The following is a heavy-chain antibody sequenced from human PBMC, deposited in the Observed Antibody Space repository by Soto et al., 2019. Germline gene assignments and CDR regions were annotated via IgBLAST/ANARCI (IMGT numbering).Heavy chain of an antibody. CDR2: ISGGGDST. D-gene: IGHD3-22*01. CDR3: AKMIVAHPQNWFDP. Sequence: RGTPRLSCAASGFTLSRYGMSWARQAPGKGLEWVSAISGGGDSTHYADSVKSRFTISRDSSKSTLYLQMNSLRVEDTAVYYCAKMIVAHPQNWFDPRGKGTLVTGSS. J-gene: IGHJ5*02. CDR1: GFTLSRYG. V-gene: IGHV3-23*01.